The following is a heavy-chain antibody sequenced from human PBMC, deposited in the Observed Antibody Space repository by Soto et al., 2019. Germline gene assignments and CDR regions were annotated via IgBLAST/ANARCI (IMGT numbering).Heavy chain of an antibody. CDR3: ARDQAKAKVVVTAIDY. J-gene: IGHJ4*02. D-gene: IGHD2-21*02. Sequence: GGSLNLSYGSWILLYHIQNMNWFLHAPEKGLEWVSSISSSSSYIYYADSVKGRFTVSRDNAENSLYLQMNSLRAEDTAVYYCARDQAKAKVVVTAIDYWGQGTLVTVSS. V-gene: IGHV3-21*06. CDR2: ISSSSSYI. CDR1: ILLYHIQN.